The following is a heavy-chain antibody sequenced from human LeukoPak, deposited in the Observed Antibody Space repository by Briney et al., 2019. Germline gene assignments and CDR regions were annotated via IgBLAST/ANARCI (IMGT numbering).Heavy chain of an antibody. V-gene: IGHV1-2*02. CDR1: GYTFTGYY. D-gene: IGHD3-22*01. Sequence: GASVRVSCKASGYTFTGYYMHWVRQAPGQGLEWMGWINPNSGGTNYAQKFQGRVTMTRDTSISTAYMELSRLRSDDTAVYYCARDLGYYDSSGYLHRDYWGQGTLVTVSS. J-gene: IGHJ4*02. CDR3: ARDLGYYDSSGYLHRDY. CDR2: INPNSGGT.